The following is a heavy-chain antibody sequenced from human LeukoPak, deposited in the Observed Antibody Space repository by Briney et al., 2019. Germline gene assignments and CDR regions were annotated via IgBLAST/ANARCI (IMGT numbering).Heavy chain of an antibody. V-gene: IGHV1-46*01. D-gene: IGHD3-22*01. CDR1: GYTFTSYY. CDR3: ARDRGSSGYYGYYYYYYMDV. J-gene: IGHJ6*03. Sequence: ASVKVSCKASGYTFTSYYMHWVRQAPGQGLEWMGIINPSGGSTSYAQKFQGRVTMTRDTSISTAYMELSRLRSDDTAVYYCARDRGSSGYYGYYYYYYMDVWGKGTTVTVSS. CDR2: INPSGGST.